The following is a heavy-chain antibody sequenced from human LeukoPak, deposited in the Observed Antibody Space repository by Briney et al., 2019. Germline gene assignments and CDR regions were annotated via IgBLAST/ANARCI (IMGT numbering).Heavy chain of an antibody. D-gene: IGHD3-10*01. J-gene: IGHJ4*02. CDR2: IYYSGST. V-gene: IGHV4-39*01. CDR3: AARSSYYYGSGSYFDY. Sequence: SESLSLTCTVSGGSISSSSYYWGWIRQPPGKGLEWIGSIYYSGSTYYNPSLKSRVTISVDTSKNQFSLKLSSVTAADTAVYYCAARSSYYYGSGSYFDYWGQGTLVTVSS. CDR1: GGSISSSSYY.